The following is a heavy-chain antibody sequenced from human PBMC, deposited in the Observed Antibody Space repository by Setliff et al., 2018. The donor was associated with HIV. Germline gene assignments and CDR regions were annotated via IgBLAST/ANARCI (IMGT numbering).Heavy chain of an antibody. D-gene: IGHD3-22*01. CDR2: ISSSSRSK. CDR3: AKDLVYYDSSGDLDY. V-gene: IGHV3-21*01. CDR1: GFTFSTYS. Sequence: GGSLRLSCEASGFTFSTYSMNWVRQAPGKGLGWVSSISSSSRSKYYADSVKGRFTISRDNAKNSLYLQMNSLTAEDTAVYYCAKDLVYYDSSGDLDYWGQGTLVTVSS. J-gene: IGHJ4*02.